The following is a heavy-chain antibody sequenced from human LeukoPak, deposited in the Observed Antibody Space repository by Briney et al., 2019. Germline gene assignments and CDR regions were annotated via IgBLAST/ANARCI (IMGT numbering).Heavy chain of an antibody. Sequence: ASVKVSCKASGYTFTSYAMNLVRQAPGQGLEWMGWINTNTGNPTYAQGFTGRFVFSLDTSVSTAYLQISSLKAEDTAVYYCAREPGSGSYYNTDAFDIWGQGTMVTVSS. CDR3: AREPGSGSYYNTDAFDI. CDR2: INTNTGNP. CDR1: GYTFTSYA. J-gene: IGHJ3*02. D-gene: IGHD3-10*01. V-gene: IGHV7-4-1*02.